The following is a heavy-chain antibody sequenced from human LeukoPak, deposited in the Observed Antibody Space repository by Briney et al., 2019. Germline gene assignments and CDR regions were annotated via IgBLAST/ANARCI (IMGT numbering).Heavy chain of an antibody. J-gene: IGHJ4*02. Sequence: GGSLRLSCAASGFTFSSYGMSWVRQAPGKGLEWVSSISTSDGTTYFADSVKGRFTISRDNSKNTLYLQMNSLGAEDTAVYFCAKARYSSLYYFDYWGQGTLVPVSS. CDR1: GFTFSSYG. CDR3: AKARYSSLYYFDY. V-gene: IGHV3-23*01. CDR2: ISTSDGTT. D-gene: IGHD6-13*01.